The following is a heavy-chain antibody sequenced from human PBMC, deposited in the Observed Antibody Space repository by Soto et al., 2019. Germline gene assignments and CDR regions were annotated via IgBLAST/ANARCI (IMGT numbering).Heavy chain of an antibody. V-gene: IGHV4-31*03. CDR1: GASINSGNKY. CDR3: AREYYYGSGTFDY. J-gene: IGHJ4*02. CDR2: IYYSGIN. Sequence: PSETLSLTCTVSGASINSGNKYWTWIRQLPGKGLEWIGYIYYSGINSYNPSLESRVTMSLDTSKNQFYLKLRSVTAADTAIYYCAREYYYGSGTFDYWGQGALVTVSS. D-gene: IGHD3-10*01.